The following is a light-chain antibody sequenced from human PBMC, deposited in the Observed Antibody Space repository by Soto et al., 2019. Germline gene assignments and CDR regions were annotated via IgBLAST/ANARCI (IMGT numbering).Light chain of an antibody. Sequence: QSALTQPPSVSGSPGQSVTISCTGTSSDVGSYNRVSWYQQPPGTAPKLMIFEVSNRPSGVPDRFSGSKSGSTASLTISGLQAEDEADYYCSSYTSSSTMVFGGGTKVTVL. CDR2: EVS. CDR1: SSDVGSYNR. V-gene: IGLV2-18*02. J-gene: IGLJ2*01. CDR3: SSYTSSSTMV.